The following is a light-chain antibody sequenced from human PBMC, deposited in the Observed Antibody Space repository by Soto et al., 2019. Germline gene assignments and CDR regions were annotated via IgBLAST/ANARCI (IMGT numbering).Light chain of an antibody. J-gene: IGLJ1*01. CDR3: CSYAGSWTYV. V-gene: IGLV2-23*02. Sequence: QSVLTQPASVSGSPGQSITISCTGTSSDVGSYHLVSWYQQHPGKAPKFMIYEVSKRPSGVSNRFSGSKSGNTASLTISGLQAEDEADYFCCSYAGSWTYVFGTGTKATVL. CDR2: EVS. CDR1: SSDVGSYHL.